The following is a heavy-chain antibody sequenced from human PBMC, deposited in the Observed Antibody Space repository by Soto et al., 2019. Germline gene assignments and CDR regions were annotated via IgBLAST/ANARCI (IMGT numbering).Heavy chain of an antibody. Sequence: KPSETLSLTCTVSGDSVSSGDYYWTWIRQPPGKGLEWIGHIYYTGSTNYNPSLKSRVTISVDTSKNQFSLKLSSVTAADTAVYYCARTALGWLDPWGQGTLVTVSS. CDR1: GDSVSSGDYY. CDR2: IYYTGST. CDR3: ARTALGWLDP. V-gene: IGHV4-61*08. D-gene: IGHD2-21*02. J-gene: IGHJ5*02.